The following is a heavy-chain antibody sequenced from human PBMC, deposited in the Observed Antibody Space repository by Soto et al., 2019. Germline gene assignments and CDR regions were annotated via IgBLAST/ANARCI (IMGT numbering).Heavy chain of an antibody. CDR3: ARDHGIDFWSGYYTDYYYYGMDV. V-gene: IGHV3-33*01. D-gene: IGHD3-3*01. CDR2: IWYDGSKK. CDR1: GFTFSSYG. J-gene: IGHJ6*02. Sequence: PGGSLRLSCAASGFTFSSYGMHWVRQAPGKGLEWVAVIWYDGSKKYYADSVRGRFTISRDNSKNTLYLQMNSLRAEDTAVYYCARDHGIDFWSGYYTDYYYYGMDVWGQGTTVTVSS.